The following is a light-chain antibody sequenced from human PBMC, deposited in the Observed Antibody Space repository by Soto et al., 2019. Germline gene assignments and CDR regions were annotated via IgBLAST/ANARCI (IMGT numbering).Light chain of an antibody. Sequence: EILMTQSPATLSVSPLEIATLSLMASESVSSKLVWYQQKPGQAPRLLIYDTSNRATGIPARFSGSGSGTDFSLTISRLEPEDFAVYYCHQYDNAPQTYGQGTKVDIK. CDR1: ESVSSK. CDR2: DTS. CDR3: HQYDNAPQT. J-gene: IGKJ2*01. V-gene: IGKV3D-15*01.